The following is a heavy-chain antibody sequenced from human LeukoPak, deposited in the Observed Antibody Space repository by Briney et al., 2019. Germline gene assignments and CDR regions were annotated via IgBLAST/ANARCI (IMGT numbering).Heavy chain of an antibody. Sequence: GGSLRLSCAASGFTIDNYAMHWLRQVPGKGLEWVSGISGNSGSIVYADSVKGRFSISRDNSKNTLYLQMDSLRGEDTAVYYCAKDFRIGYSAHFDYWGQGALVTVSS. J-gene: IGHJ4*02. V-gene: IGHV3-9*01. CDR3: AKDFRIGYSAHFDY. CDR2: ISGNSGSI. D-gene: IGHD2-21*01. CDR1: GFTIDNYA.